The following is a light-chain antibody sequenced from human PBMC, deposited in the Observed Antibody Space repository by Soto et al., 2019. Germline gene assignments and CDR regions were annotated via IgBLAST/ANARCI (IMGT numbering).Light chain of an antibody. J-gene: IGKJ1*01. CDR1: LSLLSSFNNKNY. CDR2: WAS. Sequence: DIVMTQSPDSLAVSLGERATINCKSSLSLLSSFNNKNYLGWYQQKPGQPPKLLIYWASTRESGVPDRFTGSGSGTEFTLTISTLQSEDFAIYYCQHYNNWPPWTFGQGTKVDIK. CDR3: QHYNNWPPWT. V-gene: IGKV4-1*01.